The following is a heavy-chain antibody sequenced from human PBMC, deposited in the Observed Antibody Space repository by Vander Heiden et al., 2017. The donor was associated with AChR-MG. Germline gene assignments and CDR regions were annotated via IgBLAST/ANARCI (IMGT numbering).Heavy chain of an antibody. Sequence: GGSTSSGDYYWSWIRQPPGKGLEWIGYIYYSGSTYYNPSLKCRVTISVDTSKNQFSLKMSSVTAPDTAVYYCARVPSPQPRVSGVHFDYWGQGTLVTVSS. V-gene: IGHV4-30-4*01. CDR2: IYYSGST. D-gene: IGHD5-18*01. J-gene: IGHJ4*02. CDR1: GGSTSSGDYY. CDR3: ARVPSPQPRVSGVHFDY.